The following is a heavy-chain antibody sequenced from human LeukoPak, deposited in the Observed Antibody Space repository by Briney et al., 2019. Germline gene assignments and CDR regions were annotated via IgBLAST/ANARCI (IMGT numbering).Heavy chain of an antibody. CDR2: ISSSSSTI. V-gene: IGHV3-48*01. J-gene: IGHJ5*02. Sequence: GGSLRLSCAASGFTFSSYSMNWVRQAPGKGLEWVSYISSSSSTIYYADSVKGRFTISRDNAKNSLYLQMNSLRAEDTAVYYCARSHVLRFLEWSPNYNWFDPWGQGTLVTVSS. D-gene: IGHD3-3*01. CDR3: ARSHVLRFLEWSPNYNWFDP. CDR1: GFTFSSYS.